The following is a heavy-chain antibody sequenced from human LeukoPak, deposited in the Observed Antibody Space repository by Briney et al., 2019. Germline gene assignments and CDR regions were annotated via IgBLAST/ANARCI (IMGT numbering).Heavy chain of an antibody. J-gene: IGHJ4*02. Sequence: QAGGSLRLSCAASGFTFSSYAMHWVRQAPGEGLEWVAVISYDENNKYYADSVKGRFTISRDNSKNTLYLQMNSLRAEDTAVYYCANQVQLWLALDYWGQGTLVTVSS. CDR1: GFTFSSYA. CDR2: ISYDENNK. CDR3: ANQVQLWLALDY. V-gene: IGHV3-30-3*01. D-gene: IGHD5-18*01.